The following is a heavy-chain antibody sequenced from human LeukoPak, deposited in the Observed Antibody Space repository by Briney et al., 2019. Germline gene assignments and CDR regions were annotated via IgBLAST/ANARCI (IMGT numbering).Heavy chain of an antibody. Sequence: ASVKVSCKASGYIFTSYGISWVRQAPGQGLEWTGWISVYNGNTNYPQRFQGRVTMTTDTSTTTAYMELRSLRSDDTAVYYCARDINGYYYDSHGYYPTDLWGQGTLVTVSS. CDR3: ARDINGYYYDSHGYYPTDL. D-gene: IGHD3-22*01. CDR1: GYIFTSYG. V-gene: IGHV1-18*01. J-gene: IGHJ5*02. CDR2: ISVYNGNT.